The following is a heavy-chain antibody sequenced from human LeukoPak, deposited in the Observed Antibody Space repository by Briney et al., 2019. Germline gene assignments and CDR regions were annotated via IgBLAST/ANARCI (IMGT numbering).Heavy chain of an antibody. D-gene: IGHD3-9*01. J-gene: IGHJ4*02. CDR1: GFTFSNYA. V-gene: IGHV3-23*01. CDR3: AKDRRYDILTGYRSPSSDY. CDR2: ISGGGGST. Sequence: PGGSLRLSCAASGFTFSNYAMSWVRRAPGKGLGWVSGISGGGGSTYYADSVKGRFTISRDNSKNTLYLQMNSLRAEDTAVYYCAKDRRYDILTGYRSPSSDYWGQGPLVTVSS.